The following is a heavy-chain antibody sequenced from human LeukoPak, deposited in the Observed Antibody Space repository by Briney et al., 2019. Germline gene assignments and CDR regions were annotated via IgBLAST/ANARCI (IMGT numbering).Heavy chain of an antibody. CDR3: ARSPGSGSYSRPSPTLPFDP. D-gene: IGHD3-10*01. CDR2: INHSGSN. Sequence: PSETLSLTCAVCGGSFSGYYWSWIRQPPGKGREGIGEINHSGSNNYNPSLKSRVTISVDTSKNQFSLQLTSVPAADTAVYYCARSPGSGSYSRPSPTLPFDPWGQGTLVTVSS. V-gene: IGHV4-34*01. CDR1: GGSFSGYY. J-gene: IGHJ5*02.